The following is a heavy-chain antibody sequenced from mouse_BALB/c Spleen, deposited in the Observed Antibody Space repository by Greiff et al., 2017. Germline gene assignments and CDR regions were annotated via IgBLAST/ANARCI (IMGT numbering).Heavy chain of an antibody. J-gene: IGHJ4*01. D-gene: IGHD3-1*01. CDR2: ISYSGST. Sequence: EAKLQESGPSLVKPSQTLSLTCSVTGDSITSGYWNWIRKFPGNKLEYMGYISYSGSTYYNPSLKSRISITRDTSKNQYYLQLNSVTTEDTATYYCARYAAGDYAMDYWGQGTSVTVSS. V-gene: IGHV3-8*02. CDR1: GDSITSGY. CDR3: ARYAAGDYAMDY.